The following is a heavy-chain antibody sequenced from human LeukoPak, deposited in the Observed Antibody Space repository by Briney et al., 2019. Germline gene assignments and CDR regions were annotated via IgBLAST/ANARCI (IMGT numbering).Heavy chain of an antibody. V-gene: IGHV1-2*02. CDR3: AREGESYYDSSGYPDL. CDR1: RYTFTGYY. CDR2: INPNSGGT. Sequence: GASVKVSCKASRYTFTGYYMHWVRQAPGQGLEWMGWINPNSGGTNYAQKFQGRVTMTRDTSTSTVYMELSSLRSEDTAVYYCAREGESYYDSSGYPDLWGQGTLVTVSS. J-gene: IGHJ4*02. D-gene: IGHD3-22*01.